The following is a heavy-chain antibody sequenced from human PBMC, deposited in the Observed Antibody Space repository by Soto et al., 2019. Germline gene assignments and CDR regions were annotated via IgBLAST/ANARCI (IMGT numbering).Heavy chain of an antibody. V-gene: IGHV2-5*02. CDR3: AHRRSTSYYDY. J-gene: IGHJ4*02. CDR2: IYWDDNK. D-gene: IGHD2-2*01. Sequence: QITLKESGPTLVKPTQTLTLTCTFSGFSLSTGELGVGWIRQPPGKAPEWLAVIYWDDNKLYSPSLKSRLTIMKDTSQNQVVLIMANMDPVDTATYYCAHRRSTSYYDYWGQGILVTLSS. CDR1: GFSLSTGELG.